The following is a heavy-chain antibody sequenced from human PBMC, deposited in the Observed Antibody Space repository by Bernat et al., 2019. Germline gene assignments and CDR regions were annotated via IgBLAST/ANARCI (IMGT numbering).Heavy chain of an antibody. J-gene: IGHJ4*02. V-gene: IGHV3-23*01. CDR2: ISGSGGST. D-gene: IGHD3-3*01. Sequence: EVQLLESGGGLVQPGGSLRLSCAASGFTFSSYAMSWVRQAPGKGLEWVSAISGSGGSTYYADSVKGRFTISRDNSKNTLYLQMNSLRAEDTAVYYCASGPFWSGYHEYYFDYWGQGTLVTVSS. CDR1: GFTFSSYA. CDR3: ASGPFWSGYHEYYFDY.